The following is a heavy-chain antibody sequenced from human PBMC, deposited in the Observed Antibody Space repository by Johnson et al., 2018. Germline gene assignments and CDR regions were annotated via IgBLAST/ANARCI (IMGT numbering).Heavy chain of an antibody. D-gene: IGHD5-18*01. CDR3: AKSGDTAMVNYYYYYGMDV. Sequence: EVQLVETGGGLIQPGGSLRLSCAASGFTVSSNYMSWVRQAPGKGLEWVSVIYSGGSTYYADSVQGRFTISRDNSKNTLYLQKNSLRAEDTAVYYCAKSGDTAMVNYYYYYGMDVWGQGTTVTVSS. V-gene: IGHV3-53*05. CDR2: IYSGGST. CDR1: GFTVSSNY. J-gene: IGHJ6*02.